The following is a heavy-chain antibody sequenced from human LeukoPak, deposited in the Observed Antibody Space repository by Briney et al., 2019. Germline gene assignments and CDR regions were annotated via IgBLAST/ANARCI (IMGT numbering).Heavy chain of an antibody. CDR1: GFTFSSYS. V-gene: IGHV3-21*01. CDR2: ISSSSSYI. J-gene: IGHJ4*02. Sequence: GGSLRLSCAASGFTFSSYSMNWVRQAPGKGLEWVSSISSSSSYIYYADSVKGRFTISRDNAKNSLYLQMNSLRAEDTAVYYCARGQTHCSRGSCYFDYWGQGTLVTVSS. CDR3: ARGQTHCSRGSCYFDY. D-gene: IGHD2-15*01.